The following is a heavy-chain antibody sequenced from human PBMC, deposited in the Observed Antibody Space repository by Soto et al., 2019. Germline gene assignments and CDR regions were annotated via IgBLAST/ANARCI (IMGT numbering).Heavy chain of an antibody. CDR3: TRDPRITDF. Sequence: VGSLRLSCGASGFIFTNFYMTWIRQAPGKGLELVSYISPGGDIRNYVDSVKGRFTISRDNTNRLVYLHMNSLRAEDTAVYYCTRDPRITDFWGQGTLVTVSS. CDR2: ISPGGDIR. D-gene: IGHD3-16*01. V-gene: IGHV3-11*01. J-gene: IGHJ4*02. CDR1: GFIFTNFY.